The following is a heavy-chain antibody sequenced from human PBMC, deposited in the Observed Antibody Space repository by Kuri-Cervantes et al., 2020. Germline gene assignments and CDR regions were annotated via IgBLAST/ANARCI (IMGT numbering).Heavy chain of an antibody. CDR2: IYYSGST. V-gene: IGHV4-61*08. Sequence: SETLSLTCTLSGGSINSGGYYWSWTRQHPGTGLEWIGYIYYSGSTNYNPSLKSRVTISVDTSKNQFSRKLSSVTAADTSEYYCAREGIVNYPPSVDYWGQGTLVTVSS. CDR3: AREGIVNYPPSVDY. CDR1: GGSINSGGYY. D-gene: IGHD1-7*01. J-gene: IGHJ4*02.